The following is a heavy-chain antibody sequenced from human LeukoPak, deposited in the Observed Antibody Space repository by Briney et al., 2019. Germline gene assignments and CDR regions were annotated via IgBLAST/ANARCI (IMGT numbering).Heavy chain of an antibody. J-gene: IGHJ4*02. Sequence: GGSLRLSCAASGFTFSTYWMTWVRQAPGTGLEWVASLNQDGSEKYYVDSVKGRFTISRDNAQKSLYLEMKSLSAKDTAVYYCAGAVTSTEGYWGQGTLVTVSS. V-gene: IGHV3-7*03. CDR3: AGAVTSTEGY. CDR2: LNQDGSEK. CDR1: GFTFSTYW.